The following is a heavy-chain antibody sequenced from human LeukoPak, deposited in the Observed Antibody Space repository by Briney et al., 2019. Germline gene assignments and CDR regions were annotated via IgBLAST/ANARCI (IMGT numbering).Heavy chain of an antibody. J-gene: IGHJ4*02. CDR1: GGSVSSGSYY. CDR2: IYYSGST. CDR3: ARHSCRGSGRDYYDSSGCFGY. D-gene: IGHD3-22*01. V-gene: IGHV4-61*01. Sequence: PSETLSLTCTVSGGSVSSGSYYWSWIRQPPGKGLEWIGYIYYSGSTNYNPSLKSRVTISVDTSKNQFSLKLGSVTAADTAVYYCARHSCRGSGRDYYDSSGCFGYWGQGTLVTVSS.